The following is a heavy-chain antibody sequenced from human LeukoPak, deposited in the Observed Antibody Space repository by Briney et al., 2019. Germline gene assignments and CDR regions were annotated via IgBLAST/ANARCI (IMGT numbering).Heavy chain of an antibody. CDR3: ARQNSGFIAAAGRFDY. Sequence: PSETLSLTCTVSGGSTSSSSYYWGWIRQPPGKGLEWIGSIYYSGSTYYNPSLKSRVTISVDTSKNQFSLKLSSVTAADTAVYYCARQNSGFIAAAGRFDYWGQGTLVTVSS. CDR2: IYYSGST. J-gene: IGHJ4*02. CDR1: GGSTSSSSYY. V-gene: IGHV4-39*01. D-gene: IGHD6-13*01.